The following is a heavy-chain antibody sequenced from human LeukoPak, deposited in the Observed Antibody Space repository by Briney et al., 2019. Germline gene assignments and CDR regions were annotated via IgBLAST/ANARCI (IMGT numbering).Heavy chain of an antibody. V-gene: IGHV1-2*02. CDR3: AIQAANGNWFDP. D-gene: IGHD6-13*01. Sequence: ASVKVSCKASGYTVTGYYIHWVRQAPGQGLEWMGWINPNSGGTNYAQKFQGRVTMTRDTSIRTAYMEVSKLTSDDTAVYYCAIQAANGNWFDPWGQGTLVTVSS. CDR2: INPNSGGT. CDR1: GYTVTGYY. J-gene: IGHJ5*02.